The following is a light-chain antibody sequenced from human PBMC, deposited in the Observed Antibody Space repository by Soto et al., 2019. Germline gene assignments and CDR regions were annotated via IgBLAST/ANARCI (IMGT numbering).Light chain of an antibody. Sequence: DIQLTQSPSFLSASVGDRVTITCRASQGISTFLAWYQQKPGKAPKLLIYAASILQSGVPSRFSGSGSATAFTLTISSLQPEDFATYYCQQSYTNPRTFGQGTKVDIK. CDR3: QQSYTNPRT. CDR2: AAS. J-gene: IGKJ1*01. CDR1: QGISTF. V-gene: IGKV1-39*01.